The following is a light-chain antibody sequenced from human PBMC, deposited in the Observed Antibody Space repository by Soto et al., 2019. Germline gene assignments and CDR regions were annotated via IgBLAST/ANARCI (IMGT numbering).Light chain of an antibody. CDR2: GVN. Sequence: QSVLTQPASVPGSPGQSITVSCTGTYSDIGTYDSVSWYQHHPGRAPKLLIFGVNRRPSGISYRFSASKSGNTASLTISGLQAEDEADYYCTSYTRDTTYVFGTGTKV. CDR1: YSDIGTYDS. J-gene: IGLJ1*01. CDR3: TSYTRDTTYV. V-gene: IGLV2-14*01.